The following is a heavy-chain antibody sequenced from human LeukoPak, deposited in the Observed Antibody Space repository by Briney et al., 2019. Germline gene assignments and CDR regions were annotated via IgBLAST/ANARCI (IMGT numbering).Heavy chain of an antibody. Sequence: GGSLRLSCAASGFTFSDYYMSWMRQAPGKGVEGVSYISSSGSTIYYADSVNGRFTISRDNAKNSLYLQMNSLRAEDTALYYCAREYYDSGSYRLDYWGQRTLVTVSS. CDR1: GFTFSDYY. D-gene: IGHD3-10*01. CDR3: AREYYDSGSYRLDY. J-gene: IGHJ4*02. V-gene: IGHV3-11*01. CDR2: ISSSGSTI.